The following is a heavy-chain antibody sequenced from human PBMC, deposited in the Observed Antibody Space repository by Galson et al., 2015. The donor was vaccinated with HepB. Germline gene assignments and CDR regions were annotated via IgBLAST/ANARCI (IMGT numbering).Heavy chain of an antibody. CDR3: ARDPGNWKLNVDF. Sequence: SVKVSCKASGYIFTSNVMSWVRQAPGQGLEWMGWINTNTGKTTYAQGFTGRFVFSLDASVSTAYLQINSLKTEDTAVYYCARDPGNWKLNVDFWGQGTLVTVSS. V-gene: IGHV7-4-1*02. D-gene: IGHD1-20*01. CDR2: INTNTGKT. CDR1: GYIFTSNV. J-gene: IGHJ4*01.